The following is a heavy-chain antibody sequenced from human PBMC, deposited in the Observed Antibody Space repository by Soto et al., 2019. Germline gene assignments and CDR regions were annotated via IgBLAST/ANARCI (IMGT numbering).Heavy chain of an antibody. J-gene: IGHJ5*02. V-gene: IGHV4-34*01. Sequence: PETLCLPCAVSGGSFSGYYWSWIRQPPGKGLEWIGEINHSGSTNYNPSLKSRVTISVDTSKNQFSLKLSSVTAADTAVYYCARGPHYYFWSGYYPQRRYNWFDAARQVTLLTVS. D-gene: IGHD3-3*01. CDR3: ARGPHYYFWSGYYPQRRYNWFDA. CDR2: INHSGST. CDR1: GGSFSGYY.